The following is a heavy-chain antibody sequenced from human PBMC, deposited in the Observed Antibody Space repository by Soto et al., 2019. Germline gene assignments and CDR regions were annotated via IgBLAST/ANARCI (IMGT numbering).Heavy chain of an antibody. Sequence: SETLSLTCTVSGGSISLGDYYWSWIRQPPGKGLEWIGYIYYSGSTYYNPSLKSRVTISVDTSKNQFSLKLSSVTAADTAVYYCARDLYGSGFDYWGQGTLVTVSS. V-gene: IGHV4-30-4*01. CDR3: ARDLYGSGFDY. J-gene: IGHJ4*02. CDR2: IYYSGST. CDR1: GGSISLGDYY. D-gene: IGHD3-10*01.